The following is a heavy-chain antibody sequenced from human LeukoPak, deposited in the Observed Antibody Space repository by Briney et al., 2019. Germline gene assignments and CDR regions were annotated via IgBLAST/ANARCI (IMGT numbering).Heavy chain of an antibody. CDR3: AERPNNGWGDY. J-gene: IGHJ4*02. CDR1: GFTFSSYW. CDR2: INSDGSST. Sequence: GGSLRLSCAASGFTFSSYWMHWVRQAPGKGLVWVSRINSDGSSTSYADSVKGRFTISRDNAKNTLYLQMNSLRAEDTAVYYCAERPNNGWGDYWGQGTLVTVSS. V-gene: IGHV3-74*01. D-gene: IGHD1-1*01.